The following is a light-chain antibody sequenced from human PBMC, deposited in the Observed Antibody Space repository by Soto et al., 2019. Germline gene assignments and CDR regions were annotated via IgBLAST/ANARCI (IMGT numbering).Light chain of an antibody. Sequence: QSVLTQPASVSGSPGQSITISCTGTSSDIGGYNSVSWYQQHPGTAPKLMIYDVTYRPSGVSTRFSGSKSGNTASLTISGLRADDEADYFCSSFSTYNARVFGGGTKVT. CDR3: SSFSTYNARV. CDR1: SSDIGGYNS. V-gene: IGLV2-14*01. J-gene: IGLJ2*01. CDR2: DVT.